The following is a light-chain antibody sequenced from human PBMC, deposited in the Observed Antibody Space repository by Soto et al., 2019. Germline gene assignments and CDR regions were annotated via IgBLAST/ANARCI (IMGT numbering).Light chain of an antibody. J-gene: IGKJ1*01. Sequence: DIQMTQSPSSLSASVGDRVTITCRASQSISSYLNWYQQKPGKAPKLLIYAASNFQSGAPSRFSGSGSGTDFTLTISSLQPEDFATYYCQQSYSRPWTFGQGTKVDIK. CDR2: AAS. CDR3: QQSYSRPWT. CDR1: QSISSY. V-gene: IGKV1-39*01.